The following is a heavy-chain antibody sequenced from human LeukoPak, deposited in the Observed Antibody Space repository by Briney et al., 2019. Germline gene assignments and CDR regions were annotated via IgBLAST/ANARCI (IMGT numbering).Heavy chain of an antibody. V-gene: IGHV3-30*18. CDR2: ISYDGRNK. CDR3: AKEVTSISNYDH. Sequence: GGSLRLSYAASGFTFSNYGIHWVRQAPGQGLEWVAVISYDGRNKFYADSVKGRFTVARDNSENTVSLQMNSLRAEDTAVYYCAKEVTSISNYDHWGQGTLVTVSS. D-gene: IGHD2-21*01. CDR1: GFTFSNYG. J-gene: IGHJ4*02.